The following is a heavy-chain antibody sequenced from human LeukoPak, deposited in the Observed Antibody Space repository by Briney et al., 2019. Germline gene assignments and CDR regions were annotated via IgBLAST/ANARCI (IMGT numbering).Heavy chain of an antibody. D-gene: IGHD3-3*01. CDR1: GGSINNSSSDY. J-gene: IGHJ3*01. CDR3: ARHLEYTTSGKAFDV. CDR2: IYYTGST. V-gene: IGHV4-39*01. Sequence: PSETLSLTCTVSGGSINNSSSDYWAWIRQPPGKGLEWIGNIYYTGSTYYTSSLKSRVTMSVDTSKNVFSLTLKSPTSADTAVYYCARHLEYTTSGKAFDVWGQGTLVSVSS.